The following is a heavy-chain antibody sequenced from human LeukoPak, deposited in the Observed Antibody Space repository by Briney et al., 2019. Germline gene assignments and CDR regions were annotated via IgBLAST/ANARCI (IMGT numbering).Heavy chain of an antibody. CDR2: IRYDGSNK. CDR3: AMGCGGSCYRYFDL. J-gene: IGHJ2*01. D-gene: IGHD2-15*01. V-gene: IGHV3-30*02. Sequence: GGSLRLSCAASGFTFSSYGMHWVRQAPGKGLEWVAFIRYDGSNKYYADSVKGRFTISRDNSKNTLYLQMNSLRAEDTAVYYCAMGCGGSCYRYFDLWGRGTLVTVSS. CDR1: GFTFSSYG.